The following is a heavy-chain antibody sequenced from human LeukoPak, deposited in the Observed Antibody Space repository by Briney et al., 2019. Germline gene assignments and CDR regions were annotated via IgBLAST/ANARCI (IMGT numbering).Heavy chain of an antibody. CDR1: GFSLSTRGVG. Sequence: KESGPTLVKPTQTLTLACTFSGFSLSTRGVGVGWFRQPPGKALEWLALIYWNDDERYSPSLESRLTITKDTSKDQVVLTMTNMDPVDTATYYCAHTAGAASSYNGAFDISGQGTMVTVSS. CDR3: AHTAGAASSYNGAFDI. V-gene: IGHV2-5*01. D-gene: IGHD3-10*01. CDR2: IYWNDDE. J-gene: IGHJ3*02.